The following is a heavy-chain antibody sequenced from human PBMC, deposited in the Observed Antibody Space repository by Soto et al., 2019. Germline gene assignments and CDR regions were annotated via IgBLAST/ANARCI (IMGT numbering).Heavy chain of an antibody. Sequence: QVQLVQSGAEVKKPGSSVKVSCKASGGTFSSYVINWVRQAPGQGLEWMGGIIPIFGTANYAQKFQGRVTITAVESTSTAYMELSRLRAEDTAVYDSARRTTLGSYFDYWGQGTLVTVSS. CDR2: IIPIFGTA. V-gene: IGHV1-69*12. CDR3: ARRTTLGSYFDY. CDR1: GGTFSSYV. D-gene: IGHD1-7*01. J-gene: IGHJ4*02.